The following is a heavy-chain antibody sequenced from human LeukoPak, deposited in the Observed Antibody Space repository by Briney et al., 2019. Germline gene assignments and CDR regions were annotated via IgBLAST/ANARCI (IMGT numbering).Heavy chain of an antibody. CDR1: GGSISSSSYY. V-gene: IGHV4-39*07. Sequence: SETLSLTCTVSGGSISSSSYYWGWIRQPPGKGLEWIGSIYYSGSTYYNPSLKSRVTISVDTSKNQFSLKLSSVTAADTAVYYCARSWSGSYGFDYWGQGTLVTVSS. CDR3: ARSWSGSYGFDY. CDR2: IYYSGST. J-gene: IGHJ4*02. D-gene: IGHD3-10*01.